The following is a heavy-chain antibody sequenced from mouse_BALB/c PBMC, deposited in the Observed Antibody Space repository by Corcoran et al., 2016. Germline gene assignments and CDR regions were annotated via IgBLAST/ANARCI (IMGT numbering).Heavy chain of an antibody. CDR1: GYSFTGYT. J-gene: IGHJ2*01. CDR3: ARPHGNCGGYYFDY. CDR2: INPYNGGT. Sequence: EVQLQQSGPELVKPGASMKISCKASGYSFTGYTMNWVKQSHGKNLEWIGLINPYNGGTSYNQKFKGKATLTVDKSSSTAYMEFLSLTSEDSAVYCCARPHGNCGGYYFDYWGQGTTLTVSS. D-gene: IGHD2-1*01. V-gene: IGHV1-18*01.